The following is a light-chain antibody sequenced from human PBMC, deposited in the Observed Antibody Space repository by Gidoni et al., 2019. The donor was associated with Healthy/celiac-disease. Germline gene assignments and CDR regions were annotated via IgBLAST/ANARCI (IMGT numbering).Light chain of an antibody. CDR3: CSYAGITGYV. J-gene: IGLJ1*01. CDR2: EGS. Sequence: QSALTQPASVSGSPGQSITISCTGTSSDVGSYNLVSLYQQHPGNAPKLMIYEGSKRPSVFSNRFSCSKSGNTASLTISGLQADDDADYYCCSYAGITGYVFGTGTKLTVL. V-gene: IGLV2-23*01. CDR1: SSDVGSYNL.